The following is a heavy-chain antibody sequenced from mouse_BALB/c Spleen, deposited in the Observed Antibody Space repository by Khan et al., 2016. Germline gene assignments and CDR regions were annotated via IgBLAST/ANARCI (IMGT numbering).Heavy chain of an antibody. CDR2: ISSGGRYI. Sequence: EVELVESGGGLVKPGGSLKLSCAASGFIFSSYTMSWVRQTPEKRLEWVATISSGGRYIYYPDSVKGRFTISRDNAKNTLYLQMSSLKSEDTAMYYCTNIYDGYYEFAYWGQGTLVTVSA. V-gene: IGHV5-6-4*01. CDR1: GFIFSSYT. CDR3: TNIYDGYYEFAY. J-gene: IGHJ3*01. D-gene: IGHD2-3*01.